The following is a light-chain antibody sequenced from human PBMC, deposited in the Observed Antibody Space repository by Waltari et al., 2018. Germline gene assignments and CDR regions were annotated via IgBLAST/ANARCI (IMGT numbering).Light chain of an antibody. CDR1: SSDVGGYKY. J-gene: IGLJ1*01. Sequence: QSALTQPASVSGSPGQSITISCIGTSSDVGGYKYVSWYQQYPGKAPKLTIYEVNNRPSGVSNRFSGYKSGNTASLTISGLQPEDEAAYFCDSYTSTSSLPYVFGTGTKVTVL. CDR2: EVN. CDR3: DSYTSTSSLPYV. V-gene: IGLV2-14*01.